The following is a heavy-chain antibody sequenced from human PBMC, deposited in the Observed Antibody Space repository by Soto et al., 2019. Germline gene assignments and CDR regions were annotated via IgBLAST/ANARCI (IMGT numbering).Heavy chain of an antibody. D-gene: IGHD3-3*01. CDR1: GGTFSSYA. J-gene: IGHJ5*02. Sequence: SVKVSCKASGGTFSSYAISWVRQAPGQGLEWMGGIIPIFGTANYAQKFQGRVTITADESTSTAYMELSSLRPEDTAVYYCARGPRIYDFWSGYYNWFDPWGQGTLVTVSS. V-gene: IGHV1-69*13. CDR2: IIPIFGTA. CDR3: ARGPRIYDFWSGYYNWFDP.